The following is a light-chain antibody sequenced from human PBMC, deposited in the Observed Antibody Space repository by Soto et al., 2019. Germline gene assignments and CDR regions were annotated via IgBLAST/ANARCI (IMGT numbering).Light chain of an antibody. V-gene: IGKV3-15*01. CDR1: QSVSRS. CDR3: QQYNNWWT. Sequence: EVVMTQSPATLSMSPGERATLSCRASQSVSRSLAWYQQKPGQVPRLLIYGASTRATGIPDRFSGSGSETEFTLTISSLQAEDFAIYYCQQYNNWWTFGQGTKVEI. J-gene: IGKJ1*01. CDR2: GAS.